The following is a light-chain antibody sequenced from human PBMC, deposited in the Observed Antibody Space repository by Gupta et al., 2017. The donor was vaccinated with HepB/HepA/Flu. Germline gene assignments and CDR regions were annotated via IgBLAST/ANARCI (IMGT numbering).Light chain of an antibody. V-gene: IGKV2D-29*01. CDR2: EVS. J-gene: IGKJ1*01. Sequence: DIVMTQTPLSLSVTPGQAASISCKSSQSLLYSDGKTYFSWYLQKPGQPPQLLIHEVSNRFSGVPERFSGSGSGTDFTLKISRGEAGDVGVYYCMQSKQLPWPFGQGTKVEIK. CDR1: QSLLYSDGKTY. CDR3: MQSKQLPWP.